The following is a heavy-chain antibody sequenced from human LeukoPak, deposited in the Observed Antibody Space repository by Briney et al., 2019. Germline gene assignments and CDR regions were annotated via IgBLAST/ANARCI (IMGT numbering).Heavy chain of an antibody. D-gene: IGHD5/OR15-5a*01. V-gene: IGHV3-74*01. CDR3: ARDLYDYFFDS. Sequence: GGSLRLSCAASGFTFRSYWMHWVRQAPGKGLVWVSRINNDGSSTSHADSVKGRFTISRDNAKNTLYLQMNSLRAEDTAVYYCARDLYDYFFDSWGQGTLVTVSS. J-gene: IGHJ4*02. CDR1: GFTFRSYW. CDR2: INNDGSST.